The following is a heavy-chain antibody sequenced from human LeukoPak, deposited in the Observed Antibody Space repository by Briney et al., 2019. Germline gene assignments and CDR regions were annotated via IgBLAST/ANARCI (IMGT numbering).Heavy chain of an antibody. J-gene: IGHJ4*02. V-gene: IGHV4-61*01. D-gene: IGHD5-18*01. CDR2: IYYNGNT. Sequence: SETLSLTCAVSGDSVSSGSYYWSWIRQPPGTGLEWIGYIYYNGNTNYNPSLKSRVTISVDTSKNQFSLKLSSVTAADTAVYYCARDRRYSYGYVVDYWGQGTLVTVSS. CDR3: ARDRRYSYGYVVDY. CDR1: GDSVSSGSYY.